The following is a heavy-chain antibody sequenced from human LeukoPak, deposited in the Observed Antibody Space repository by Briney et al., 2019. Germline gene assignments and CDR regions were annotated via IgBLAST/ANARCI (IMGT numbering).Heavy chain of an antibody. CDR2: INYSGRT. V-gene: IGHV4-34*01. J-gene: IGHJ4*02. Sequence: SETLSLTCAVYGGSFSGYYWTWIRQPPGKGPEWIGEINYSGRTNYNPSLKSRVTISVDTSRNQFSLKLSSVTAADTAVYYCAREQTGDQSFDYWGQGTLVTVSS. D-gene: IGHD7-27*01. CDR3: AREQTGDQSFDY. CDR1: GGSFSGYY.